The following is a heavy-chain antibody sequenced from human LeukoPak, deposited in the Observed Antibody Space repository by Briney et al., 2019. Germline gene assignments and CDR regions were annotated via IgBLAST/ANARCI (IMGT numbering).Heavy chain of an antibody. CDR2: ISYDGNDK. J-gene: IGHJ4*02. CDR3: AREWGNSGFDY. Sequence: GGSLRLSCSVSGFIFSSYAMHWVRQAPGKGLEWVAVISYDGNDKYYADSVKGRFTISRDSSENTLFLQMSSLRIEDTAVYYCAREWGNSGFDYWGQGTLVTVSS. V-gene: IGHV3-30-3*01. D-gene: IGHD6-25*01. CDR1: GFIFSSYA.